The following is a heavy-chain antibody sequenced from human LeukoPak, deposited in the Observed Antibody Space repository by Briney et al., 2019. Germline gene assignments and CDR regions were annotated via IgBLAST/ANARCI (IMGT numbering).Heavy chain of an antibody. CDR1: GGTFSSYA. CDR3: ASPLRTYGDYAFDY. CDR2: IIPILGIA. V-gene: IGHV1-69*04. Sequence: GASVKVSCKASGGTFSSYAISWVRQAPGQGLEWMGRIIPILGIANYAQKFQGRVTITADKSTSTAYMELSSLGSEDTAVYYCASPLRTYGDYAFDYWGQGTLVTVSS. D-gene: IGHD4-17*01. J-gene: IGHJ4*02.